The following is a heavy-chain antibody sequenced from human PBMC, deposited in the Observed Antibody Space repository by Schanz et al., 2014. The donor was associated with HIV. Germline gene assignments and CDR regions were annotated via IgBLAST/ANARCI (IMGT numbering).Heavy chain of an antibody. CDR2: TSYDGIKK. V-gene: IGHV3-30*18. D-gene: IGHD6-19*01. J-gene: IGHJ4*02. CDR3: AKVAIHSSGWLPFDY. Sequence: QVQLVESGGGVVQPGRSLKLSCVASGFPFNSYGMHWVRQAPGKGLEWVAVTSYDGIKKNFADSVRGRFTISRDNSKNTLYLQMNSLGAEDTAVYYCAKVAIHSSGWLPFDYWGQGTLVTVSS. CDR1: GFPFNSYG.